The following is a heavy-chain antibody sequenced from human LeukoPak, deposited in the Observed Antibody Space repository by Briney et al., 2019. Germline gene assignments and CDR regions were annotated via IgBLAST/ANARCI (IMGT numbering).Heavy chain of an antibody. Sequence: GASVKVSCKVSGYTLTELSMHWVRQAPGKGLDWMGGFDPEDGETIYAQKFQGRVAMSEDTSRDTTFMELNSLTSDDTAIYYCTFHRLSFLNYFESWGQGTLVTVSS. CDR1: GYTLTELS. CDR3: TFHRLSFLNYFES. CDR2: FDPEDGET. V-gene: IGHV1-24*01. D-gene: IGHD2/OR15-2a*01. J-gene: IGHJ4*02.